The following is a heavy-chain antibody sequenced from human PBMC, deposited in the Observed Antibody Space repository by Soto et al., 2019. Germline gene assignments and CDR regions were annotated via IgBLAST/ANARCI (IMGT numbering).Heavy chain of an antibody. V-gene: IGHV3-23*01. Sequence: GGSLRLSCAASGFTFSSYSMSWVRQAPGKGLEWVSAISGSGGSTYYADSVKGRFTISRDNSKNMLYLQMNSLRAEDTAVYYCAKYEYGSGSYYPTLFDYWGQGTLVTVSS. CDR2: ISGSGGST. J-gene: IGHJ4*02. D-gene: IGHD3-10*01. CDR3: AKYEYGSGSYYPTLFDY. CDR1: GFTFSSYS.